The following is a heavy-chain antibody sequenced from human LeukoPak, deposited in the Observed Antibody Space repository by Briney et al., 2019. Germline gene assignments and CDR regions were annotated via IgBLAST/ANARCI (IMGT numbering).Heavy chain of an antibody. CDR2: ISAYNGNT. V-gene: IGHV1-18*01. CDR3: AASVNYYDSSSYYPNIPLDY. J-gene: IGHJ4*02. Sequence: ASVKVSCKASGYTFTSYGISWVRQAPGQGLEWMGWISAYNGNTNYAQKLQGRVTMTTDTSTSTACMELRSLRSDDTAVYYCAASVNYYDSSSYYPNIPLDYWGQGTLVTVSS. D-gene: IGHD3-22*01. CDR1: GYTFTSYG.